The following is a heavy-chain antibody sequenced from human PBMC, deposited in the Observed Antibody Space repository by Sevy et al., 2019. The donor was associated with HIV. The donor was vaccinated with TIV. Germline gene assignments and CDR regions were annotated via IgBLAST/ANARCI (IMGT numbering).Heavy chain of an antibody. CDR2: ISGSGTRT. CDR1: GFSFDSYG. V-gene: IGHV3-23*01. Sequence: GGSLRLSCAVSGFSFDSYGMTWVRQAPGKGLEWVSGISGSGTRTYYADSVKGRFIISRDNSKNTLYLQMNSLRSEDTAIYYWGKWGGGHYDPDEIGYYFYYYNMDVWGKGTTVTVSS. D-gene: IGHD3-22*01. J-gene: IGHJ6*03. CDR3: GKWGGGHYDPDEIGYYFYYYNMDV.